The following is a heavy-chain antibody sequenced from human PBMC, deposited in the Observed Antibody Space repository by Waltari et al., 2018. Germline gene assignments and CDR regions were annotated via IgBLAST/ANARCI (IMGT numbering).Heavy chain of an antibody. CDR3: ARERALNRATVDY. V-gene: IGHV4-34*01. J-gene: IGHJ4*02. Sequence: QVQLQQWGAGLLKPSETLSLTCAAYGGSFSGYYWSWIRQPPGKGLEWIWEINHSGSTNYNPSLKCRVTISVDRSKNQVSLKLSCVTAADMAVYYCARERALNRATVDYWGQGTLVTVSS. CDR2: INHSGST. CDR1: GGSFSGYY.